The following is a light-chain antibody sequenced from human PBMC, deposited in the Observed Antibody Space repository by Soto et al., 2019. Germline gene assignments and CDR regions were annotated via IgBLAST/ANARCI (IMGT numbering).Light chain of an antibody. CDR2: GAS. V-gene: IGKV3-20*01. CDR1: QSVSSSY. Sequence: EIVLTQSPGTLSLSPGERATLSCRASQSVSSSYLAWDQQKPGQSPRLLIYGASSRATGITEKFNGSGSGTDVTLTISSLEAEDVAVYYCQQYGSSHLTVGEGTKVEIK. CDR3: QQYGSSHLT. J-gene: IGKJ1*01.